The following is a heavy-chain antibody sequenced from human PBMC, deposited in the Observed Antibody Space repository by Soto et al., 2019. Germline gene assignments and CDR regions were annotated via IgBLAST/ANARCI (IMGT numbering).Heavy chain of an antibody. CDR1: DGSFRGYY. CDR2: INHSGST. CDR3: AISTADSGSSDFRRHRYYSFGMDV. Sequence: LETRSLAYGVYDGSFRGYYWSWIRQPPGKGVEWIGEINHSGSTNYKPSLKSRVTISVDTSKKQFSLKPSSVPAADTAVYYCAISTADSGSSDFRRHRYYSFGMDVSGQGTTV. D-gene: IGHD6-6*01. J-gene: IGHJ6*02. V-gene: IGHV4-34*01.